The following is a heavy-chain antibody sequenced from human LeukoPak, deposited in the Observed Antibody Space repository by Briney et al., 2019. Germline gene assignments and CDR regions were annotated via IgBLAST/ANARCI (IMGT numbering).Heavy chain of an antibody. V-gene: IGHV4-59*01. CDR1: GGSINSFY. D-gene: IGHD6-13*01. J-gene: IGHJ4*02. CDR2: IYYTGST. Sequence: PSETLSLTCTVSGGSINSFYWSWIGQPPGKGLEWIGYIYYTGSTNYNPSLRSRVTMSVDTSKNQFSLKLSSVTAADTAVYYCARFSGGSWFDYWGQGTLVTVSS. CDR3: ARFSGGSWFDY.